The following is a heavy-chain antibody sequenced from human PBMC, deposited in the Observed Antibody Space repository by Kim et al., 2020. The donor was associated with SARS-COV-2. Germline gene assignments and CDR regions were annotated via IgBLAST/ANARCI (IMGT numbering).Heavy chain of an antibody. D-gene: IGHD2-2*01. CDR3: ARNLVPTTKTYGMDV. CDR2: ISSTSAYI. J-gene: IGHJ6*02. Sequence: GVSLRLSCAASGFTFSTYSMNWVRQAPGKGLEWVSSISSTSAYIYYADSVKGRFTISRDNAKDSLYLQMNSLRAEDTAVYYCARNLVPTTKTYGMDVWGQGTTVTVSS. CDR1: GFTFSTYS. V-gene: IGHV3-21*01.